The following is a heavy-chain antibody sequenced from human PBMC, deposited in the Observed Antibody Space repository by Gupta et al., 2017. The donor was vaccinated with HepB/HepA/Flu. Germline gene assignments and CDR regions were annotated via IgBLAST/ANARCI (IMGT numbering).Heavy chain of an antibody. Sequence: EVQLVESGGGVVQPGGSLRLSCAASGFTFDDYAMHWVRQAPGKGLEWVSLISGDGGSTYYADSVKGRFTISRDNSKNSLYLQMNSLRTEDTALYYCAKDMSSEGSWQTFDYWGQGTLVTVSS. CDR2: ISGDGGST. CDR3: AKDMSSEGSWQTFDY. D-gene: IGHD6-13*01. J-gene: IGHJ4*02. CDR1: GFTFDDYA. V-gene: IGHV3-43*02.